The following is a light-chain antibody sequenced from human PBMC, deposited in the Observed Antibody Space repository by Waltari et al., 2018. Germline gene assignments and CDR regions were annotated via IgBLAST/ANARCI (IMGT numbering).Light chain of an antibody. J-gene: IGKJ3*01. V-gene: IGKV3-20*01. CDR2: GAS. CDR1: PTVGSTY. Sequence: EIVLTQSPGTLSLSPGERATLSCRASPTVGSTYLAWYQQKPGQAPRLLIYGASSRAIGIPDRFSGSGSGTDFTLTISRLEPEDFAVYYCQQYGSSRFTFGPGTKVDIK. CDR3: QQYGSSRFT.